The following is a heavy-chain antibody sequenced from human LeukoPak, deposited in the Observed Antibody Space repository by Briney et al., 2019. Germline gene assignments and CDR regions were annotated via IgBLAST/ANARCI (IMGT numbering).Heavy chain of an antibody. CDR1: GGSISSSSYY. J-gene: IGHJ4*02. D-gene: IGHD3-22*01. V-gene: IGHV4-39*07. CDR3: ARDRYYYDSSGYYRFDY. CDR2: MYYSGIT. Sequence: SETLSLTCTVSGGSISSSSYYWGWIRQPPGKGLEWIGSMYYSGITYYNPSLKSRVTISVDMSKNQFSLKLRSVTAADTAVYYCARDRYYYDSSGYYRFDYWGQGTLVTVSS.